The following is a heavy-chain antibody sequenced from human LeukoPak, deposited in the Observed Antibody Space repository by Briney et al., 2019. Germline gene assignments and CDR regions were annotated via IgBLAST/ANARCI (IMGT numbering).Heavy chain of an antibody. CDR1: GGSISSSSYY. D-gene: IGHD6-19*01. V-gene: IGHV4-39*01. Sequence: SETLSLTCTVSGGSISSSSYYWGWIRQPPGKGLEWIGSIYYSGSTYYNPSLKSRVTISVDTSKNQFSLKLTSVTAADTAVYYCARTHSSGWGLFDYWGQGTLVTVSS. J-gene: IGHJ4*02. CDR3: ARTHSSGWGLFDY. CDR2: IYYSGST.